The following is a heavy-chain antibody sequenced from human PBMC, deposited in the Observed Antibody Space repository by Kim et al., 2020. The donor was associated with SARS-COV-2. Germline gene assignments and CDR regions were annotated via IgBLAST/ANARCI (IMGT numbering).Heavy chain of an antibody. CDR1: GYTLTKLS. V-gene: IGHV1-24*01. J-gene: IGHJ4*02. D-gene: IGHD3-22*01. Sequence: ASVKVSCRVSGYTLTKLSMHWVRQAPGKGLEWMGGFDPEHGETIYAQSFQGRVTMTEDTSTDTAYMELSSLKSEDTAVYYCATTPPDYYYDTSADDYWGQ. CDR2: FDPEHGET. CDR3: ATTPPDYYYDTSADDY.